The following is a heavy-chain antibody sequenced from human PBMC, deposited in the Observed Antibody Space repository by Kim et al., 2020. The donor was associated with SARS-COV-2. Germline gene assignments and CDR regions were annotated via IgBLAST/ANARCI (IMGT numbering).Heavy chain of an antibody. CDR2: ISYSGGT. J-gene: IGHJ4*02. D-gene: IGHD1-26*01. Sequence: SETLSLTCTVSGGSISSSSNYWEWIRQPPGKGLEWIGSISYSGGTYSSPSLKSRVTMSVDTSKNQFSMTVSSVTAADSAVYHRPRRGRAAGATRYFDYWGQGILVTVSS. V-gene: IGHV4-39*01. CDR3: PRRGRAAGATRYFDY. CDR1: GGSISSSSNY.